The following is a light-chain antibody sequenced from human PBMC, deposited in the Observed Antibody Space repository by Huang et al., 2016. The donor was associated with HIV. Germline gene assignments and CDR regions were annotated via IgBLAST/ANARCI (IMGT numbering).Light chain of an antibody. V-gene: IGKV3-15*01. Sequence: ERVMTQSPATVSLSPGERATLSCRASLSVSTNLAWCQQRPGQDPRLLIYGASTRATGIPARFSGGGSGAEFTRTISSLQSEDFAVYYCQQYDNWPLTFGGGTKVQIK. CDR3: QQYDNWPLT. CDR2: GAS. CDR1: LSVSTN. J-gene: IGKJ4*01.